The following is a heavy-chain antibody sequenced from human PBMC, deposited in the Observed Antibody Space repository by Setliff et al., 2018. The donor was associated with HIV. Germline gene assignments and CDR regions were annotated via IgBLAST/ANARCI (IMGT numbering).Heavy chain of an antibody. D-gene: IGHD1-26*01. V-gene: IGHV4-4*07. CDR1: GGSLSNFY. CDR2: IYMNGTT. Sequence: LSFTCTVSGGSLSNFYWTWMRQPAGKRLEWIGRIYMNGTTSYNPSLKSRLTMSVDTSKNQFSLRLSSVTAADTAVYYCAREWEEDVDLAYYSHYYVDVWGKGTTVTVFS. CDR3: AREWEEDVDLAYYSHYYVDV. J-gene: IGHJ6*03.